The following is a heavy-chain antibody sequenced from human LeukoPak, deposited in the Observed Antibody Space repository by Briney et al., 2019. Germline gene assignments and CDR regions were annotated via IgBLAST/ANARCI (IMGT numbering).Heavy chain of an antibody. V-gene: IGHV3-23*01. CDR3: VKGPRPDITVAHTVEN. J-gene: IGHJ4*02. CDR1: GFIFSNYA. Sequence: PVGSLILSCAASGFIFSNYAMSWVRQVPGRGLEWVSTISSRGDSTYVADSVKGRFTISRDNSKNSLYLQMNTLRAEDTAVYYCVKGPRPDITVAHTVENWGQGTLVTVSS. CDR2: ISSRGDST. D-gene: IGHD6-19*01.